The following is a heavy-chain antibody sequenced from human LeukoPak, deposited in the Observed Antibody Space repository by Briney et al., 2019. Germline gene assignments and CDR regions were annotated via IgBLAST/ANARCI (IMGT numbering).Heavy chain of an antibody. CDR3: ARDRDSSSWYIPDAFDI. J-gene: IGHJ3*02. V-gene: IGHV4-39*07. CDR1: GGSISSSSYY. Sequence: PSETLSLTCTVSGGSISSSSYYWGWIRQPPGKGLEWIGSIYYSGSTYYNPSLKSRVTISVDTSKNQFSLKLSSVTAADTAVYYCARDRDSSSWYIPDAFDIWGQGTMVTVSS. D-gene: IGHD6-13*01. CDR2: IYYSGST.